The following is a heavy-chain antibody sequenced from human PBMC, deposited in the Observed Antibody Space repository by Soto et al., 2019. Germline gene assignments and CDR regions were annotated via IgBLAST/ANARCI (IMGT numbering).Heavy chain of an antibody. CDR2: INHSGST. J-gene: IGHJ4*02. CDR3: ARVVNFGFDY. V-gene: IGHV4-34*01. Sequence: SETLSLTCAVYGGSFSGYYWSWIRQPPGKGLEWIGEINHSGSTNYNPSLKSRVTISVDTSKNQFSLKLSSVTAADTAVYYCARVVNFGFDYWGQGTLVTVSS. D-gene: IGHD3-16*01. CDR1: GGSFSGYY.